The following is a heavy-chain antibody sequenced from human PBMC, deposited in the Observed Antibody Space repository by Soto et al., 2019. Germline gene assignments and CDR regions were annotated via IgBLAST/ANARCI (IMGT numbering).Heavy chain of an antibody. V-gene: IGHV4-34*01. J-gene: IGHJ6*02. CDR3: ARGVRYYYGMDV. CDR1: GGSFSGYY. CDR2: INHSGST. Sequence: QVQLQQWGAGLLKPSETLSLTCAVYGGSFSGYYWSWIRQPPGKGLEWIGEINHSGSTNYNPSLKSRVTISVDTSKNQCSRKLSSVTAADTAVYYCARGVRYYYGMDVWGQGTTVTVSS.